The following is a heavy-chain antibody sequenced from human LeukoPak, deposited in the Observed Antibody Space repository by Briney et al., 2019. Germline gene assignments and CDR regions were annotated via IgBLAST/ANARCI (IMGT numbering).Heavy chain of an antibody. V-gene: IGHV1-69*08. CDR3: TRVNLRGSQYNWFDP. CDR1: GGTFRSHI. Sequence: EASVRVSCKTSGGTFRSHIFSWVRQAPGQGLEWMGRITPVINSAKYAQKFRDRLTITADTSTGTAYMELSSLTPDDTALYYCTRVNLRGSQYNWFDPWGQGTLVIVSS. CDR2: ITPVINSA. J-gene: IGHJ5*02. D-gene: IGHD1-26*01.